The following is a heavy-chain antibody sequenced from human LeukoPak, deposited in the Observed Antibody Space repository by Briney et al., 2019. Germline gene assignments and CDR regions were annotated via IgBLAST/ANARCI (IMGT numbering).Heavy chain of an antibody. V-gene: IGHV4-34*01. CDR2: INHSGST. D-gene: IGHD3-10*01. CDR3: ARVTRGYFDY. CDR1: GGSCSGYY. Sequence: SETLSLTCAVYGGSCSGYYWSWVRQPPGKGLEWIGEINHSGSTNYNPSLKSRVTISVDTSKNQFSLKLSSVTAADTAVYYCARVTRGYFDYWGQGTLVTVSS. J-gene: IGHJ4*02.